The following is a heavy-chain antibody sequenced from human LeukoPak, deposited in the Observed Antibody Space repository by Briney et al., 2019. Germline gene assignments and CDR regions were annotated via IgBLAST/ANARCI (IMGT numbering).Heavy chain of an antibody. Sequence: GGSLRLSCAASGFTFSAYWMHWVRQAPGKGLVWVSRINSDGSSRTYADSVKGRFTITRDNAKNTLYLQMNSLRAEDTAVYYCARVIAVAGNEYFQHWGQGTLVTVSS. CDR2: INSDGSSR. CDR1: GFTFSAYW. D-gene: IGHD6-19*01. CDR3: ARVIAVAGNEYFQH. J-gene: IGHJ1*01. V-gene: IGHV3-74*01.